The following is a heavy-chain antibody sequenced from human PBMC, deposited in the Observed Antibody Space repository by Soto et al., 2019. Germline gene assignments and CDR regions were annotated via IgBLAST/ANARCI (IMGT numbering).Heavy chain of an antibody. CDR3: ARGDGRGSTGFYYYYGMDV. CDR2: ISPYDGSK. J-gene: IGHJ6*02. CDR1: GFTFTKYF. V-gene: IGHV1-46*01. D-gene: IGHD1-26*01. Sequence: QVQLVQSGAEVKKPGASVKVSCKASGFTFTKYFFHWVRQAPRQGLEWMGIISPYDGSKNYQQSLQCRVTMTSDTSTSTVYMELRSLRSEDTAVYFCARGDGRGSTGFYYYYGMDVWGHGTMITVSS.